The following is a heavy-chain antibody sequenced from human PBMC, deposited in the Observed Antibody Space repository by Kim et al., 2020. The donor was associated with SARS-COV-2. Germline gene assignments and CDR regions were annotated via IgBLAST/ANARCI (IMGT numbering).Heavy chain of an antibody. V-gene: IGHV3-21*01. CDR3: AREYYDFWSGYPPAPQQYGMDV. J-gene: IGHJ6*02. D-gene: IGHD3-3*01. CDR2: ISSSSSYI. CDR1: GFTFSSYS. Sequence: GGSLRLSCAASGFTFSSYSMNWVRQAPGKGLEWVSSISSSSSYIYYADSVKGRFTISRDNAKNSLYLQMNSLRAEDTAVYYCAREYYDFWSGYPPAPQQYGMDVWGQGTTVTVSS.